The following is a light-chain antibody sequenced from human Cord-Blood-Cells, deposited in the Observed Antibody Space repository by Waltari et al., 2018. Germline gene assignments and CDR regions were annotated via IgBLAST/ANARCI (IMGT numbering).Light chain of an antibody. J-gene: IGKJ1*01. Sequence: DIQMTQSPSSLSASVGDRVTITCRASQSISSYLNWYQQKPGKAPKLLIYAASSLQSGVPSRFSGSGSGKDFTLTISRLQPEDCANYYCQQSYSTLWTFGQGTKVEIK. CDR2: AAS. CDR3: QQSYSTLWT. V-gene: IGKV1-39*01. CDR1: QSISSY.